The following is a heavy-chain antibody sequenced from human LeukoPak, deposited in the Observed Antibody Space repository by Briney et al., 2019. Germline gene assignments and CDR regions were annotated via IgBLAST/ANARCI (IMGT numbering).Heavy chain of an antibody. CDR1: GFTFSSYT. Sequence: GGSLRLSCEASGFTFSSYTMNWVRQAPGKGLEWVSSISSSSSYIYYADSVKGRFTISRDNAKNSLYLQMNSLRAEDTAIYYCAKGLYTVTTVTLHYWGQGTLVTVSS. V-gene: IGHV3-21*04. CDR3: AKGLYTVTTVTLHY. D-gene: IGHD4-17*01. J-gene: IGHJ4*02. CDR2: ISSSSSYI.